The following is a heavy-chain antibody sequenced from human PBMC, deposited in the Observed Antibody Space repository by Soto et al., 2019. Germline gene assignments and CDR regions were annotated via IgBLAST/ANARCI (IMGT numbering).Heavy chain of an antibody. Sequence: QPGGSLRLSCAASGFTFSSYGMHWVRQAPDKGLEWVAVISYDGSNKYYSDSVKGRFTISRDNSKNTLYLEMNSLRAEDTAVYYCANSLSGYSSDYYWGQGSPVTVSS. J-gene: IGHJ4*02. D-gene: IGHD5-12*01. V-gene: IGHV3-30*18. CDR2: ISYDGSNK. CDR3: ANSLSGYSSDYY. CDR1: GFTFSSYG.